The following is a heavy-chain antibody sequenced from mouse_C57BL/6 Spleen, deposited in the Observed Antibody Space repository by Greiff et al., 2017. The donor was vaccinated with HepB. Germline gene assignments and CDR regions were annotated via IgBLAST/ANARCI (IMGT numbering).Heavy chain of an antibody. CDR1: GYTFTSYW. V-gene: IGHV1-55*01. J-gene: IGHJ4*01. Sequence: QVQLKESGAELVKPGASVKMSCKASGYTFTSYWITWVKQRPGQGLEWIGDIYPGNGSPNYNEKFKSKATLTVDTSSSTAYLQLSSLTSEDSAVYYCARAVYDAMDDWGQGTSVTVSS. CDR2: IYPGNGSP. CDR3: ARAVYDAMDD.